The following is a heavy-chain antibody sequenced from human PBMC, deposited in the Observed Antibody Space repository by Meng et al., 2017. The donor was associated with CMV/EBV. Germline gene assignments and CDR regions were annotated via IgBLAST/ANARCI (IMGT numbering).Heavy chain of an antibody. CDR1: GYTFSSYW. CDR2: IKQDGSEK. D-gene: IGHD3-3*01. CDR3: ARDRYYDFWSGYYSDYYYGMDV. V-gene: IGHV3-7*01. Sequence: SCKASGYTFSSYWMSWVRQAPGKGLEWVANIKQDGSEKYYVDSVKGRFTISRDNAKNSLYLQMNSLRAEDTAVYYCARDRYYDFWSGYYSDYYYGMDVWGQGTTVTVSS. J-gene: IGHJ6*02.